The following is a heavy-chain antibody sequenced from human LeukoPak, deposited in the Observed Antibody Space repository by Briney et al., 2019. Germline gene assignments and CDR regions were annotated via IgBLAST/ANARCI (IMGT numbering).Heavy chain of an antibody. CDR1: GYTFTSYY. CDR3: ARVAMITSGGVIVDGDYYFDY. Sequence: ASVKVSCKASGYTFTSYYMHWVRQAPGQGLEWMGIINPSGGSTSYAQKFQGRVTMTRDTSTSTVYMELSSLRSEDTAVYYCARVAMITSGGVIVDGDYYFDYWGQGTLVTVSS. J-gene: IGHJ4*02. V-gene: IGHV1-46*01. D-gene: IGHD3-16*02. CDR2: INPSGGST.